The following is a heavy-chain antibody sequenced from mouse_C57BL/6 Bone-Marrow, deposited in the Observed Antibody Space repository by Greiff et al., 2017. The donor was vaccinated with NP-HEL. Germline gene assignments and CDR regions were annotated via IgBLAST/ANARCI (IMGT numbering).Heavy chain of an antibody. V-gene: IGHV1-64*01. D-gene: IGHD3-1*01. CDR3: ARYGWGYYYAMDY. CDR2: IHPNSGST. J-gene: IGHJ4*01. Sequence: QVQLQQPGAELVKPGASVTLSCKASGYTFTSSWMHWVKQRPGQGLEWIGMIHPNSGSTNYNEKFKSKATLTVDKSSSTAYMQLSSLTSEDSAVYYCARYGWGYYYAMDYWGQGTSVTVSS. CDR1: GYTFTSSW.